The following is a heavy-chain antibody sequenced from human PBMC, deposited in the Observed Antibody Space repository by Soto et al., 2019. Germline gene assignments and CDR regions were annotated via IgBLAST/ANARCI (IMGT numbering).Heavy chain of an antibody. CDR3: ARGDGYNPHDAFDI. CDR2: IIPIFGTA. V-gene: IGHV1-69*01. J-gene: IGHJ3*02. D-gene: IGHD5-12*01. CDR1: GGTFSSYA. Sequence: VKVSCKASGGTFSSYAISWVRQAPGQGLEWMGGIIPIFGTAYYAQKFQGRVTITADESTSTAYMELSSLRSEDTAVYYCARGDGYNPHDAFDIWGQGTMVTVSS.